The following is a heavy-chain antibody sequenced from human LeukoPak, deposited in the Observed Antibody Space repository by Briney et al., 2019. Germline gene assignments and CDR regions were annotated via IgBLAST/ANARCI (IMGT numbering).Heavy chain of an antibody. D-gene: IGHD3-10*01. CDR2: ISSSSSYI. J-gene: IGHJ6*04. CDR1: GFTFSSYS. Sequence: GSLRLSCAAPGFTFSSYSMNWVRQAPGKGLEWVSSISSSSSYIYYADSVKGRFTISRDNAKNSLYLQMNSLRAEDTAVYYCARDPPYYYGSGSYRAYYYGMDVWGKGTTVTVSS. V-gene: IGHV3-21*01. CDR3: ARDPPYYYGSGSYRAYYYGMDV.